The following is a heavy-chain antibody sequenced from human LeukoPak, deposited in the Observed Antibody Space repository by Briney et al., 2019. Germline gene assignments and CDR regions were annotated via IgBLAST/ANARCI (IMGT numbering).Heavy chain of an antibody. CDR2: IYSGGST. D-gene: IGHD5-12*01. CDR1: GFTVSSNY. V-gene: IGHV3-66*01. Sequence: GGSLRLSCAASGFTVSSNYMSWVRQAPGKGLEWVSVIYSGGSTYYADSVKGRFTISRDNSKNTLYLQMNSLRAEDTAVYYCARDSGYDSGLDYWGQGTLVTVSS. J-gene: IGHJ4*02. CDR3: ARDSGYDSGLDY.